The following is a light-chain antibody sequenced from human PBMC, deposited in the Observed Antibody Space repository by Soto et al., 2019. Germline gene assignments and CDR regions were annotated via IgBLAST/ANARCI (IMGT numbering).Light chain of an antibody. CDR2: DAS. CDR3: QQYNSYPLT. Sequence: GDIVTITCRASQSISSWLAWYQQKPGKAPKLLIYDASSLESGVPSRFSGSGSGTEFTLTISSLQPDDFATYYCQQYNSYPLTFGGGTKVDI. J-gene: IGKJ4*01. V-gene: IGKV1-5*01. CDR1: QSISSW.